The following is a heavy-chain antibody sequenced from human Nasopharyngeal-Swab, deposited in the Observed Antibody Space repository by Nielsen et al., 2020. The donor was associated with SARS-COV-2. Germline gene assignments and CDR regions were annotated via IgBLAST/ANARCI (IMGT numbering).Heavy chain of an antibody. D-gene: IGHD3-10*01. V-gene: IGHV3-49*02. CDR3: TRDDYYGSGRSDY. Sequence: WIRQPPGKGLEWVGFIRSKAYGGTTEYAASVKGRFTVSRDDSKSIAYLRMNSLKTEDTAVYYCTRDDYYGSGRSDYWGQGTLVTVSS. J-gene: IGHJ4*02. CDR2: IRSKAYGGTT.